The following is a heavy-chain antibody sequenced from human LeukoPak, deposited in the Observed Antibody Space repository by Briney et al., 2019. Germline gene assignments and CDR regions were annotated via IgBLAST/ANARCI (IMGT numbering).Heavy chain of an antibody. D-gene: IGHD4-17*01. Sequence: GGSLRLSCAASGFTFSSYSMNWVRQAPGKGLEWVSSISSSSSYIYYADSVKGRFTISRDNAKNSLYPQMNSLRAEDTAVYYCARGQTTVTIGDYWGQGTLVTVSS. J-gene: IGHJ4*02. CDR1: GFTFSSYS. CDR3: ARGQTTVTIGDY. V-gene: IGHV3-21*01. CDR2: ISSSSSYI.